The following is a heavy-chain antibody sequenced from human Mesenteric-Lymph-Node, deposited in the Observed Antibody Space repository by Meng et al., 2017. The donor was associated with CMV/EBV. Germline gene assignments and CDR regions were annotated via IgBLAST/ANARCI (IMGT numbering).Heavy chain of an antibody. CDR2: IYYSGST. Sequence: SETLSLTCTVSGGSISSGDYYWSWIRQPPGKGLEWIGYIYYSGSTNYNPSLKSRVTISVDTSKNQFSLKLSSVTAADTAVYYCARDTEMATIAPWGQGTLVTVSS. J-gene: IGHJ5*02. CDR1: GGSISSGDYY. D-gene: IGHD5-24*01. V-gene: IGHV4-61*08. CDR3: ARDTEMATIAP.